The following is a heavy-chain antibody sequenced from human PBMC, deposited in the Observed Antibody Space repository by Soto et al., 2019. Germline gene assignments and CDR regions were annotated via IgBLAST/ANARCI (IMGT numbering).Heavy chain of an antibody. CDR1: GGSISSSSYY. J-gene: IGHJ5*02. CDR2: IYYSGST. D-gene: IGHD3-22*01. V-gene: IGHV4-39*01. CDR3: ARLGYYYQSLDP. Sequence: TSETLSLTCTVSGGSISSSSYYWGWIRQPPGKGLEWIGSIYYSGSTYYNPSLKSRVTISVDTSKNQFSLRLSSVTAADTAVYYCARLGYYYQSLDPWGPGTLVTSPQ.